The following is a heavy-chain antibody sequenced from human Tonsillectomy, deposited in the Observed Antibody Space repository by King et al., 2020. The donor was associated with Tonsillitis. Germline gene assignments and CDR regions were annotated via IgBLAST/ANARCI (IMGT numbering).Heavy chain of an antibody. Sequence: VQLVESGGGVVQPGRSLRLSCAASGFTFSSYGMHWVRQAAGKGLEWVAVILYDGSNENYADSVKGRFTISRDNSKNTLYVQMNSLRAEDTAVYYCAKDSSSSQYYLDDWGQGTLVTVSA. CDR3: AKDSSSSQYYLDD. D-gene: IGHD6-6*01. CDR1: GFTFSSYG. CDR2: ILYDGSNE. J-gene: IGHJ4*02. V-gene: IGHV3-30*18.